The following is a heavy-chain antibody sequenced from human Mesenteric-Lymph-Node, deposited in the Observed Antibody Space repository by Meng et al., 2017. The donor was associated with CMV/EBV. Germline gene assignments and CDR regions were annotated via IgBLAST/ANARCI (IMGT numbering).Heavy chain of an antibody. CDR2: IIPISSTT. D-gene: IGHD2-2*01. Sequence: ASVGTGSTYALSWVRLAPGQGLEWMGGIIPISSTTNCAQNFQGRVTITADKSTSTAYMEVSSLRSEDTAVYYCARSIVPGGGPPDSWGQGTLVTVSS. V-gene: IGHV1-69*06. CDR3: ARSIVPGGGPPDS. J-gene: IGHJ4*02. CDR1: VGTGSTYA.